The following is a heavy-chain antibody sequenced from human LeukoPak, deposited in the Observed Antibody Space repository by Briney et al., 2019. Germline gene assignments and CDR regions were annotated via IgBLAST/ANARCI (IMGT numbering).Heavy chain of an antibody. J-gene: IGHJ5*02. D-gene: IGHD3-3*01. Sequence: GESLKISCAASGFTFSSYSMNWVRQAPGKGLEWVSYISSSSSTIYYADSVKGRFTISRDNAKNSLYLQMNSLRAEDTAVYYCARGRTLRFLEWRLWFDPWGQGTLVTVSS. CDR3: ARGRTLRFLEWRLWFDP. CDR1: GFTFSSYS. CDR2: ISSSSSTI. V-gene: IGHV3-48*01.